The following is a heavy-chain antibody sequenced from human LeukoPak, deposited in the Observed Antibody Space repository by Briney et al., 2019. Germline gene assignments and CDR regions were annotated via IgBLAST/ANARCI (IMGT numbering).Heavy chain of an antibody. CDR3: ARGPQERYDILTGYYTRPYYYYMDV. Sequence: PSETLSLTCTVSGDSISRGYYWGWIRQPPGKGLEWIGEINHSGSTNYNPSLKSRVTISVDTSKNQFSLKLSSVTAADTAVYYCARGPQERYDILTGYYTRPYYYYMDVWGKGTTVTVSS. J-gene: IGHJ6*03. V-gene: IGHV4-38-2*02. CDR2: INHSGST. CDR1: GDSISRGYY. D-gene: IGHD3-9*01.